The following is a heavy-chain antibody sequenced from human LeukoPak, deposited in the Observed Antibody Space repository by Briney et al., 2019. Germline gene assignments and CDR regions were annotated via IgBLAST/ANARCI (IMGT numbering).Heavy chain of an antibody. CDR3: ARDSVDTAMATLELWVY. CDR2: IKQDGSEK. Sequence: PGGSLRLSRAASGFTFSSYWMSWVRQAPGKGLEWVANIKQDGSEKYYVDSVKGRFTISRDNAKNSLYLQMNSLRAEDTAVYYCARDSVDTAMATLELWVYWGQGTLVTVSS. D-gene: IGHD5-18*01. V-gene: IGHV3-7*03. J-gene: IGHJ4*02. CDR1: GFTFSSYW.